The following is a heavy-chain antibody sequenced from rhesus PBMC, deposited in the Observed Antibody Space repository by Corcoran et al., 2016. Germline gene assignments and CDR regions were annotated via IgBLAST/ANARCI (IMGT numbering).Heavy chain of an antibody. CDR3: ARDIAADGNWYFDL. Sequence: EVQLVETGGGLVQPGGSLRLSCAASGFTFTNYGIHWFRQAPGKGLELVAVISFDGSNKYYANSVKDLITISRDNYNNILYRQMNNLKLEDTAVYYCARDIAADGNWYFDLWGPGTPITISS. D-gene: IGHD6-25*01. V-gene: IGHV3-54*02. CDR2: ISFDGSNK. J-gene: IGHJ2*01. CDR1: GFTFTNYG.